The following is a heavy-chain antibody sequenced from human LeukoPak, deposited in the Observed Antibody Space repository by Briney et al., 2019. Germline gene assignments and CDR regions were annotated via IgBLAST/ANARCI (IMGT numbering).Heavy chain of an antibody. CDR2: IHYTGST. CDR1: GGSISSYY. J-gene: IGHJ5*02. D-gene: IGHD3-10*01. V-gene: IGHV4-59*01. Sequence: PSETLSLTCTVSGGSISSYYWSWIRQSPGKGLECIGYIHYTGSTNYNPSLKSRVTISVDTSKNQFSLKLSSVTAADTAIYYCARGGYYGSGKEFRFDPWGQGTLVTVSS. CDR3: ARGGYYGSGKEFRFDP.